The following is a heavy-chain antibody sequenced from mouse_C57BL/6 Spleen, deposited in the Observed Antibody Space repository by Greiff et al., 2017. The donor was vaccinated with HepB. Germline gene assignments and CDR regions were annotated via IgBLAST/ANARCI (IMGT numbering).Heavy chain of an antibody. CDR1: GYTFTDYY. CDR2: INPYNGGT. D-gene: IGHD2-4*01. Sequence: EVKLQESGPVLVKPGASVKMSCKASGYTFTDYYMNWVKQSHGKSLEWIGVINPYNGGTSYNQKFKGKATLTVDKSSSTAYMELNSLTSEDSAVYYCARQPIYYDYDWYFDVWGTGTTVTVSS. J-gene: IGHJ1*03. V-gene: IGHV1-19*01. CDR3: ARQPIYYDYDWYFDV.